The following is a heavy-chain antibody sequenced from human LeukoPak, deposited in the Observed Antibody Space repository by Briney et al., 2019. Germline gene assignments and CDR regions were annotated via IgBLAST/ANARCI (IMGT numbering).Heavy chain of an antibody. J-gene: IGHJ4*02. CDR3: ASEVPRFDY. Sequence: GRSLSLSCAASGFTSSSYAMHWVRQAPGKGLEWVAVISYDGSNKYYADSVKGRFTISRDNSKNTLYLQMNSLRAEDTAVYYCASEVPRFDYWGQGTLVTVSS. V-gene: IGHV3-30*04. CDR1: GFTSSSYA. CDR2: ISYDGSNK.